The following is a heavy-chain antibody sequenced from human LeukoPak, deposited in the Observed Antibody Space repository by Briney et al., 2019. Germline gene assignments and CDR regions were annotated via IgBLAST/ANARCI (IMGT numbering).Heavy chain of an antibody. Sequence: ASVKFSCKASGGTFSSYAISWVRQAPGQGLEWMGGIIPIFGTANYAQKFQGRVTITADESTSTAYMELSSLRSEDTAVYYCARVPVPLRYFDWLTWMWDYWGQGTLVTVSS. D-gene: IGHD3-9*01. J-gene: IGHJ4*02. CDR3: ARVPVPLRYFDWLTWMWDY. V-gene: IGHV1-69*13. CDR1: GGTFSSYA. CDR2: IIPIFGTA.